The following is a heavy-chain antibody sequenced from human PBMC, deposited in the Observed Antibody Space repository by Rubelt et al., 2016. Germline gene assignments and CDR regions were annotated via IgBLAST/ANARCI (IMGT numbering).Heavy chain of an antibody. D-gene: IGHD2-8*01. CDR3: ARRNGDKYDYYGMDV. V-gene: IGHV4-39*01. Sequence: QLQLQESGPGLVKPSETLSLTCTVSGGSISSSSYYWGWIRQPPGKGLEWIGSLYYSGSTYYNPSLKSRVTISVDTSKNQFSLKLGSVTAADTAVYYCARRNGDKYDYYGMDVWGQGTTVTVSS. CDR2: LYYSGST. J-gene: IGHJ6*02. CDR1: GGSISSSSYY.